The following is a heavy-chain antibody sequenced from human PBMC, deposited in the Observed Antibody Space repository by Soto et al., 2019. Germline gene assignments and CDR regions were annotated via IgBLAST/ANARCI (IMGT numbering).Heavy chain of an antibody. J-gene: IGHJ4*02. CDR3: ARLDYITAIVYFDH. CDR2: IYHSGST. CDR1: GGSISSSNW. D-gene: IGHD1-20*01. V-gene: IGHV4-4*02. Sequence: SETLSLTCAVSGGSISSSNWWSWVRQPPGKGLEWIGEIYHSGSTNYNPSLKSRVTISVDKSKNQFSLKLRSVTAADTAVYYCARLDYITAIVYFDHWGQGTLVTVSS.